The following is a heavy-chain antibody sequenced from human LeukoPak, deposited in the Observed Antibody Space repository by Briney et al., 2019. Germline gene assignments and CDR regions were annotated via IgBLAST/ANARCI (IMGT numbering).Heavy chain of an antibody. D-gene: IGHD2-21*01. J-gene: IGHJ4*02. CDR1: GYTFTSYA. CDR2: IIPILGTA. CDR3: ARGRAYCGGDCYFDY. V-gene: IGHV1-69*13. Sequence: SVKVSCKASGYTFTSYAISWVRQAPGQGLEWMGGIIPILGTANYAQKFQGRVTITADESTSTAYMELSSLRSEDTAVYYCARGRAYCGGDCYFDYWGQGTLVTVSS.